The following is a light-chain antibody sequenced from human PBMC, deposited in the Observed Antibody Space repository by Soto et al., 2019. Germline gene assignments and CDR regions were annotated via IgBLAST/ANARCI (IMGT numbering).Light chain of an antibody. V-gene: IGKV1-9*01. Sequence: DIHLTQSPSFLSASAGDRVTITCRASQGISSYLAWYLHKPGKAPKLLIYAASTLQSGVPSRFSGSGSGTEFTLKISSLQPEDFATYYGQQLDSYALSFGGGTKVEIK. CDR1: QGISSY. J-gene: IGKJ4*01. CDR2: AAS. CDR3: QQLDSYALS.